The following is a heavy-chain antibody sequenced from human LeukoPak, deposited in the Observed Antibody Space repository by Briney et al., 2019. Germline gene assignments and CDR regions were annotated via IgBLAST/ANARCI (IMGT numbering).Heavy chain of an antibody. CDR1: GFAFSSYE. J-gene: IGHJ4*02. Sequence: GGSLRLSCAASGFAFSSYEMNWVRQAPGKGLEWVSYISSSGNTIHYADSVKGRFTISRDNDKNSMFLQMNSLRAEDTAVYYCARALRITMIGDYWGQGTLVTVS. D-gene: IGHD3-22*01. CDR2: ISSSGNTI. CDR3: ARALRITMIGDY. V-gene: IGHV3-48*03.